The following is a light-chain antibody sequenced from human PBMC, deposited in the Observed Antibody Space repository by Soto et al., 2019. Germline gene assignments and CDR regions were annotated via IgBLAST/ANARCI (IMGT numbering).Light chain of an antibody. CDR3: LLSYSGAREV. Sequence: QAVVTQEPSLTVFPGGTVTLTCGSSTGAVTSGHYPYWFQQKPGQAPRTLIYDTSNKHSWTPARFSGSLLGGKAALTLSGAQPEDEAEYYCLLSYSGAREVFGGGTKVTVL. J-gene: IGLJ2*01. V-gene: IGLV7-46*01. CDR2: DTS. CDR1: TGAVTSGHY.